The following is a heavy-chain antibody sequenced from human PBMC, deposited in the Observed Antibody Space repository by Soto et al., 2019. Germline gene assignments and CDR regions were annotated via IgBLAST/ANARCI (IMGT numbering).Heavy chain of an antibody. CDR3: AXRDYPFDY. CDR1: GYTFTSYG. J-gene: IGHJ4*02. CDR2: ISAYNGNT. D-gene: IGHD4-17*01. Sequence: QVQLVQSGAEVKKPGASVKVSCKASGYTFTSYGISWVRQAPGQGLEWMGWISAYNGNTNYAQKFQGRVTMTTDTSTSTAXMXXXXLRYDXTAVXXXAXRDYPFDYWGQGTLVTVSS. V-gene: IGHV1-18*01.